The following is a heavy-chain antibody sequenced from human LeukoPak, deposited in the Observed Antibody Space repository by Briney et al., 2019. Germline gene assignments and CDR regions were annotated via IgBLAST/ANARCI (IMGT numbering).Heavy chain of an antibody. Sequence: SGRSLRLSCAASGFPFSIYGLHWVRQAPGKGLEWVAVIWNDGSNKYYADSVKGRFTISRDNSKNTLYLQMNSLRVEDTAVYYCARAGHVITMIVVLDAFDIWGQGTMVTVSS. CDR2: IWNDGSNK. D-gene: IGHD3-22*01. J-gene: IGHJ3*02. V-gene: IGHV3-33*01. CDR3: ARAGHVITMIVVLDAFDI. CDR1: GFPFSIYG.